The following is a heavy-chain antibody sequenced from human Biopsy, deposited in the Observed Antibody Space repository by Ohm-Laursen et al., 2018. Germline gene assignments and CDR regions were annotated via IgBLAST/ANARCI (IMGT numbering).Heavy chain of an antibody. D-gene: IGHD1-26*01. Sequence: SDTLSLTCTVSGDSVSNNFWTWIRQPPGKTLEWIAYKFYRGTTTYNPSPKGRVIVSVDPPKSQISLKLTSVTASDTAIYYCARLTRRGNIIFFDYWGQGTLVAVSS. CDR3: ARLTRRGNIIFFDY. V-gene: IGHV4-59*08. CDR1: GDSVSNNF. CDR2: KFYRGTT. J-gene: IGHJ4*02.